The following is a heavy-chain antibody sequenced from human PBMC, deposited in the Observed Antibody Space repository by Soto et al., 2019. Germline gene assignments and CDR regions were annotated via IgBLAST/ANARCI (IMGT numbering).Heavy chain of an antibody. CDR2: IWYDGSNK. J-gene: IGHJ4*02. CDR3: AAATTWNFHFPY. Sequence: QAQLVESGGGVVQPGTSLRLSCAASGFTISTHGMHWVHQAPGKGLEWLVNIWYDGSNKFYAESVKGRFSISKDNSKNTLYLQMSSLRAEDTAVYYCAAATTWNFHFPYWGQGTQVTVSS. V-gene: IGHV3-33*03. D-gene: IGHD1-7*01. CDR1: GFTISTHG.